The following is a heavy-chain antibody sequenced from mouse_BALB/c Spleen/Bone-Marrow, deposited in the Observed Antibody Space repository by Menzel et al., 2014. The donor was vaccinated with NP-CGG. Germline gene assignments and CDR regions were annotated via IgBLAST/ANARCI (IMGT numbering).Heavy chain of an antibody. Sequence: VQGVESGAELVKPGASVKLSCKASGYTFTSYYLYWVKLRPGQGLEWIGEINPSNGGTNFNERFKSKASLTVDKSSSTAYMQLNSLTSEDSAVYYCTRRSLLSDYYSMDYWGQGTSVTVSS. D-gene: IGHD2-10*01. CDR2: INPSNGGT. J-gene: IGHJ4*01. V-gene: IGHV1S81*02. CDR3: TRRSLLSDYYSMDY. CDR1: GYTFTSYY.